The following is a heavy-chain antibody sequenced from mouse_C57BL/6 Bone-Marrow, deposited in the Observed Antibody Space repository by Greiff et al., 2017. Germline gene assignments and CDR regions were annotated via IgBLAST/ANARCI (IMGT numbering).Heavy chain of an antibody. D-gene: IGHD2-3*01. Sequence: QVQLKESGPGLARPSQSLSITCTVSGFSLTSYGVRWVRQSPGKGLEWLGVIWRGGSTDYNAAFMSRLSITKANSKSQVFFKMNSLQADDTAIYYCAKWGSLDGYYDYYAMDYWGQGTSVTVSS. J-gene: IGHJ4*01. CDR3: AKWGSLDGYYDYYAMDY. CDR1: GFSLTSYG. V-gene: IGHV2-5*01. CDR2: IWRGGST.